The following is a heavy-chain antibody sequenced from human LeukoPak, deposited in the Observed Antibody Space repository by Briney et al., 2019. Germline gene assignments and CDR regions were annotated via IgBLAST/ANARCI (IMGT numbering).Heavy chain of an antibody. D-gene: IGHD4-23*01. CDR1: GYTFTGYY. J-gene: IGHJ4*02. Sequence: ASVKVSCKASGYTFTGYYMHWVRQAPGQGLEWMGWINPNSGGTNYAQKFQGRVTMTRDTSISTAYMELSRLRSDDTAVYYRAREYTTVVTVGYWGQGTLVTVSS. CDR2: INPNSGGT. V-gene: IGHV1-2*02. CDR3: AREYTTVVTVGY.